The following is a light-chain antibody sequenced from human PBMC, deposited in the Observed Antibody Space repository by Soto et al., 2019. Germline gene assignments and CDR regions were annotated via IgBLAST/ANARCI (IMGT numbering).Light chain of an antibody. CDR2: DNT. CDR1: SSNIGAGYD. V-gene: IGLV1-40*01. J-gene: IGLJ1*01. CDR3: QSYDRSLSGSRV. Sequence: QSVLTQPPSLSGAPGQRFTISCTGSSSNIGAGYDVHWYQQLPGTAPKLLIYDNTNRPSGVPDRFSGSKSGTSASLAITGLQAEDEADYYCQSYDRSLSGSRVFGTGTKVTVL.